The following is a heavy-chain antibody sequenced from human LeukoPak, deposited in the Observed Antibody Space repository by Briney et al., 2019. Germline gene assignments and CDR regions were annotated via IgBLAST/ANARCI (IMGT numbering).Heavy chain of an antibody. J-gene: IGHJ4*02. CDR1: GFTFSSYA. CDR3: ARYGPEKVLDY. Sequence: GGSLRLSCAASGFTFSSYAMSWVRQAAGKGLEWGAVIWYDGSEKYYVDSVKGRFTISRDNSKDTLYLQMNSLRVEDSAVYYCARYGPEKVLDYWGRGTLVAVSS. CDR2: IWYDGSEK. D-gene: IGHD3-10*01. V-gene: IGHV3-33*08.